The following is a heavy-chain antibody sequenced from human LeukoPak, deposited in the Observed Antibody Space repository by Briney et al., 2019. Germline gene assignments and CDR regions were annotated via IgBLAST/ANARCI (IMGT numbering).Heavy chain of an antibody. V-gene: IGHV3-66*01. D-gene: IGHD3-22*01. CDR3: ARAPDGYEAFDI. CDR2: IYSGGRT. Sequence: GGSLRLSCEVSGFXVSSSYMTWVRQAPGKGLEWVSVIYSGGRTYYADSVKGRFTTSRDNSKNTLYLQMNSLRAEDTAVYYCARAPDGYEAFDIWGPGTMVTVSS. J-gene: IGHJ3*02. CDR1: GFXVSSSY.